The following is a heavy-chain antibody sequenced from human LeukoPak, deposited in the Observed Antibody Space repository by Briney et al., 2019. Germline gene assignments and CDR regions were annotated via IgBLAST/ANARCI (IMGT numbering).Heavy chain of an antibody. CDR1: GGSISSGDYY. Sequence: PSQTLSLTCTVSGGSISSGDYYWSWIRQPPGKGLEWIGYIYYSGSTYYNPSLKSRVTISVDTSKNQFSLKLSSVTAADTAVYYCARVATVTRPDAFDIWGQGTMVTVSS. V-gene: IGHV4-30-4*08. CDR2: IYYSGST. D-gene: IGHD4-11*01. J-gene: IGHJ3*02. CDR3: ARVATVTRPDAFDI.